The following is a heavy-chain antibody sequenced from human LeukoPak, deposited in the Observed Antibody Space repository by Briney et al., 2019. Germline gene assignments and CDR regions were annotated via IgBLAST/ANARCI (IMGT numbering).Heavy chain of an antibody. V-gene: IGHV1-8*03. CDR2: VNPYNDKT. Sequence: ASVKVSCMASGYTFNTFDINWVRQATGQGPEWMGWVNPYNDKTVYAPKFQGRVSISSNNSINTAYMEFSGLKSDDTAVYYCARGRRLRGVTSRPIYYYYYMDVWGGGTTVTVSS. J-gene: IGHJ6*03. CDR3: ARGRRLRGVTSRPIYYYYYMDV. D-gene: IGHD3-10*01. CDR1: GYTFNTFD.